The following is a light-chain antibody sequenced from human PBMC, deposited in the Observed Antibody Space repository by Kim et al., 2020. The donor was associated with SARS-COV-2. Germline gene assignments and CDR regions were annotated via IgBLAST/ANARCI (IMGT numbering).Light chain of an antibody. CDR1: QSVSSSY. CDR3: QQYGSSPLT. V-gene: IGKV3-20*01. CDR2: GAS. Sequence: SPGERATLSCRASQSVSSSYLAWYRQKPGQAPRRLIYGASSRATGIPDRFSGSGSGTDFTLTISRLEPEDFAVYYCQQYGSSPLTFGGGTKVDIK. J-gene: IGKJ4*01.